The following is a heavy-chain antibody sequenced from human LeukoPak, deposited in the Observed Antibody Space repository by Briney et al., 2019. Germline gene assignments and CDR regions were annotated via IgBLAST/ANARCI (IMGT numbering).Heavy chain of an antibody. J-gene: IGHJ3*02. D-gene: IGHD1-1*01. CDR3: ARRTTGTTAAFDI. Sequence: GASVKVSCKASGYTFTSYDIKWVRQATGQGLEWTGWMNPNSGNTGYAQKFQGRDTMTRNTSISTAYMELSSLRSEDAAVYYCARRTTGTTAAFDIWGQGTMVTVSS. CDR1: GYTFTSYD. CDR2: MNPNSGNT. V-gene: IGHV1-8*01.